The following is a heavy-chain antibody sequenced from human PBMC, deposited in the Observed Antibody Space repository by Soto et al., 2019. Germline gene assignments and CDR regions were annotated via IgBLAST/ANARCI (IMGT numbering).Heavy chain of an antibody. CDR3: ARGGYDILTGYSFPGQSGGIFDY. CDR1: GYTFTSYD. J-gene: IGHJ4*02. V-gene: IGHV1-8*01. D-gene: IGHD3-9*01. CDR2: MNPNSGNT. Sequence: VASVKVSCKASGYTFTSYDINWVRQATGQGLEWMGWMNPNSGNTGYAQKFQGRVTMTRNTSISTAYMELSSLRSEDTAVYYCARGGYDILTGYSFPGQSGGIFDYWAQGTLVTVSS.